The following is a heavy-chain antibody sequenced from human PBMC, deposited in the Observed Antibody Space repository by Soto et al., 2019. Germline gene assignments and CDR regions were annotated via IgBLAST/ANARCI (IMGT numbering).Heavy chain of an antibody. V-gene: IGHV1-69*19. D-gene: IGHD3-10*01. CDR1: GGTFNTYA. CDR2: ISPMFGAA. CDR3: AREVQVHTPAFVY. J-gene: IGHJ4*02. Sequence: QVQLVQSGAEMKKPGSSVKVSCQSSGGTFNTYAMNLVRQAPGQGPEWMGDISPMFGAANYAPKFQGRVTITADASTGTAYMQLSSLTSEDTALYFCAREVQVHTPAFVYWGQGTLVTVSS.